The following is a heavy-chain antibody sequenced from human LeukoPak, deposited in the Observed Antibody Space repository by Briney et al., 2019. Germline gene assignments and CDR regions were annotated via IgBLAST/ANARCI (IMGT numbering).Heavy chain of an antibody. V-gene: IGHV4-39*02. J-gene: IGHJ2*01. CDR2: IYYSGST. D-gene: IGHD3-10*01. Sequence: SETLSLTCTVSGGSISSSSYYWGWIRQPPGKGLEWIGSIYYSGSTYYNPSLKSRVTISVDTSKNQFSLKLSSVTAADTAVYYCARDYYGSGRPMGGYWYFDLWGRGTLVTVSS. CDR1: GGSISSSSYY. CDR3: ARDYYGSGRPMGGYWYFDL.